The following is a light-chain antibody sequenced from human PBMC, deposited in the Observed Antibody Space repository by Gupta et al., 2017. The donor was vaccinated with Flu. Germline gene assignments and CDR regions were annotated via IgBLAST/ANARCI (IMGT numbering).Light chain of an antibody. Sequence: QSALTQLPAASGAPGQMVTISCTGGSSNIGGGYHVQWYQQQPRTAPKLLIYGNNTRPSGVPDRFSGSKSGTSASLAITGLQAEDEDDYYCQSYDSSLSGYVFGTETKVTVL. CDR3: QSYDSSLSGYV. CDR2: GNN. CDR1: SSNIGGGYH. J-gene: IGLJ1*01. V-gene: IGLV1-40*01.